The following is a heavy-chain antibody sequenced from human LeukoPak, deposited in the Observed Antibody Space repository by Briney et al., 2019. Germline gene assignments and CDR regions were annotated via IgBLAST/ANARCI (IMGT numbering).Heavy chain of an antibody. J-gene: IGHJ6*02. CDR2: IWYDGSNK. D-gene: IGHD3-10*01. CDR1: GFTFSSYG. Sequence: GGSLRLSCAASGFTFSSYGMHWVRQAPGKGLEWVAVIWYDGSNKYYADSVKGRFTISRDNSKNTLYLQMNSLRAEDTAVYYCARSRITMVRGVITSSYYLYGMDVWGQGTTVTVSS. CDR3: ARSRITMVRGVITSSYYLYGMDV. V-gene: IGHV3-33*01.